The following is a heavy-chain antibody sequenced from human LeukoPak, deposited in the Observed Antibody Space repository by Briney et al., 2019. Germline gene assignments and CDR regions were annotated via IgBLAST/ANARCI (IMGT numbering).Heavy chain of an antibody. Sequence: GASVKVSCKASGYNFITYAMHWVRQAPGQGLEWMGYINVGNGDTKYSQKFQGRVTFTRDTSASIAYMELSSLTSEDTAIYCCARKNYGDRHPYDYWGQGTLVTVSS. D-gene: IGHD2-21*02. V-gene: IGHV1-3*01. CDR2: INVGNGDT. CDR1: GYNFITYA. J-gene: IGHJ4*02. CDR3: ARKNYGDRHPYDY.